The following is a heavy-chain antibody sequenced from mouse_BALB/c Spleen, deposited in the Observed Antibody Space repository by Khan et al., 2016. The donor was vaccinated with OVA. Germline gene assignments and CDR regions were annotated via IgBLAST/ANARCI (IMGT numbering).Heavy chain of an antibody. Sequence: VELVESGAELARPGASVKMSCKASGYTFTSYTIHWIKLRPGQGLEWIGYINPSNGYTNYNQKFKDKATLTADKSSITAYMELSSLTSDDSALXNCVRDGAYHRNDGWFAYWGQGTLVTVSA. D-gene: IGHD2-14*01. CDR2: INPSNGYT. J-gene: IGHJ3*01. V-gene: IGHV1-4*01. CDR3: VRDGAYHRNDGWFAY. CDR1: GYTFTSYT.